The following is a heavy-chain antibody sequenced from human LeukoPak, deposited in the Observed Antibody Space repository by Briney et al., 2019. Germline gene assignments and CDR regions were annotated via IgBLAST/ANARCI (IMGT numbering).Heavy chain of an antibody. CDR3: AKDVEAAR. CDR2: IIGSGGST. V-gene: IGHV3-23*01. CDR1: GFTFSTYA. Sequence: GGSLRLSCAASGFTFSTYAMRWVRQAPGKGLECVSGIIGSGGSTYYADSMKGRFTISRDNSKSTLYLQMNSLRIEDTAVYYCAKDVEAARWGQGTLVTVSS. J-gene: IGHJ4*02. D-gene: IGHD1-1*01.